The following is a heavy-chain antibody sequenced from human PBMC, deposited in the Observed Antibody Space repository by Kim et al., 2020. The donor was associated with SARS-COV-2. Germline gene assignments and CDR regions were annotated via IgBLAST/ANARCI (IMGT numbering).Heavy chain of an antibody. Sequence: GGSLRHSCAASGFTFSEYAMHWVRLAPGKGLEWVAGISWRSDNIYYADSVKGRFTISRDNARNSLFLEMTGLRPEDTALYYCAKDLSGVDCTTTTCYAYGMDVWGQGTTVVVSS. CDR1: GFTFSEYA. CDR2: ISWRSDNI. V-gene: IGHV3-9*01. J-gene: IGHJ6*02. D-gene: IGHD2-2*01. CDR3: AKDLSGVDCTTTTCYAYGMDV.